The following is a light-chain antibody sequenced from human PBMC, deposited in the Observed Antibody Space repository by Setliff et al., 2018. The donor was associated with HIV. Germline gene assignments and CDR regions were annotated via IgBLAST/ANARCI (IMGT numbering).Light chain of an antibody. CDR2: DVS. CDR1: SSDIGSYNY. Sequence: NSSDIGSYNYVSWYQQHPGKAPKLMIYDVSQRPSRDSSRFSGSKSGDTASLTISGLQAEDEADYYCCSYTSANTYVFGTGTKVTVL. V-gene: IGLV2-14*03. CDR3: CSYTSANTYV. J-gene: IGLJ1*01.